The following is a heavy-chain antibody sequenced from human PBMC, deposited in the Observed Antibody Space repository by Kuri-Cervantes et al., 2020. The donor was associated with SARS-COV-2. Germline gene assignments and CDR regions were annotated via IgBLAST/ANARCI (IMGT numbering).Heavy chain of an antibody. J-gene: IGHJ4*02. V-gene: IGHV3-23*01. CDR1: GFTFSSYA. Sequence: GGSLRLSCAASGFTFSSYAMSWVRQAPGKGLEWVSAISGSGGSTYYADSVKGRFTISGDNTKSSLYLQMNSLRAEDTAVYYCARDLPGGEEEFDYWGQGTLVTVSS. CDR3: ARDLPGGEEEFDY. D-gene: IGHD1-14*01. CDR2: ISGSGGST.